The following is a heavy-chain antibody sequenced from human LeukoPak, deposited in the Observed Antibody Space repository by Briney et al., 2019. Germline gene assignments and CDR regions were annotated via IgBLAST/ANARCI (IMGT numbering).Heavy chain of an antibody. J-gene: IGHJ6*03. CDR1: GFTVSSNY. D-gene: IGHD4/OR15-4a*01. V-gene: IGHV3-66*01. CDR2: IYSGGST. CDR3: ARDRRLWNMDV. Sequence: GGSLRLSCAASGFTVSSNYMNWVRQAPGKGLEWVSVIYSGGSTYYADSVKGRFTISRDNAKNTLYLQMNSLRAEDTAVYYCARDRRLWNMDVWGTGTTVTISS.